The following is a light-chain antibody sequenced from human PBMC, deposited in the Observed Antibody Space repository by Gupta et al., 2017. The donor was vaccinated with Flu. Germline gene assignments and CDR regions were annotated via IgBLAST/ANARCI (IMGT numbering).Light chain of an antibody. CDR2: DST. Sequence: QSVLTQPPSVSGAPGQRATIACSGSTSSIGAGYDVHWYQHFPGAAPKLLIFDSTSRPSGVPDRFSGSKSDTSASLAITGLQAEDEADYYCQSYYSHLIGPLFGGGTKLTVL. CDR3: QSYYSHLIGPL. V-gene: IGLV1-40*02. CDR1: TSSIGAGYD. J-gene: IGLJ2*01.